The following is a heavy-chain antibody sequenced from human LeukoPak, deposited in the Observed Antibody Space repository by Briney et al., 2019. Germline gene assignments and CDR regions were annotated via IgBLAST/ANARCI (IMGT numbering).Heavy chain of an antibody. CDR1: GYSISDGFY. D-gene: IGHD1-26*01. CDR3: ARDVSWDESFQR. J-gene: IGHJ1*01. Sequence: SETLSLTCTVSGYSISDGFYWGWLRQPPGKGLEFIATIYHDGTSHYNPSLESRATISVDTSKNQFSLKLTSVTAADTAVYYCARDVSWDESFQRWGQGTLVTASS. V-gene: IGHV4-38-2*02. CDR2: IYHDGTS.